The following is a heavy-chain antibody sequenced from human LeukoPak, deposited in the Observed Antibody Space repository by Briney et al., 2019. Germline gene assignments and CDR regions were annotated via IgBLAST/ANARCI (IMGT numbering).Heavy chain of an antibody. J-gene: IGHJ4*02. CDR1: GFTFSSYS. D-gene: IGHD5-12*01. Sequence: PGGSLRLSCAASGFTFSSYSMNWVRQAPEKGLEWVSSISSSSSYIYYADSVKGRFTISRDNAKNSLYLQMNSLRAEDTAVYYCASGLIEEVGYASDYWGQGTLVTVSS. V-gene: IGHV3-21*01. CDR3: ASGLIEEVGYASDY. CDR2: ISSSSSYI.